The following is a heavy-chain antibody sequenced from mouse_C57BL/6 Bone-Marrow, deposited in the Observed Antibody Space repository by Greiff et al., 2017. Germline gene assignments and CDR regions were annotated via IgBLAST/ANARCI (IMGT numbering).Heavy chain of an antibody. CDR3: GRGAARTAYGD. CDR2: IDPSDSYT. Sequence: QVQLQQPGAELVMPGASVKLSCKASGYTFTSYWMHWVKQRPGQGLEWIGEIDPSDSYTNYNQKFKGKSTLTVDKYSRTAYMQLSSLTSEDAAVYYCGRGAARTAYGDWGQG. D-gene: IGHD1-1*02. J-gene: IGHJ3*01. CDR1: GYTFTSYW. V-gene: IGHV1-69*01.